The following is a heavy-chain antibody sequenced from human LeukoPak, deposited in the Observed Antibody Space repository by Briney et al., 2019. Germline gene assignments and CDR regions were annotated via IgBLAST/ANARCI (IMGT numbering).Heavy chain of an antibody. J-gene: IGHJ4*03. CDR3: ARALSAPWYYDSSGYYY. CDR1: GGSFSGYY. D-gene: IGHD3-22*01. CDR2: INHSGST. V-gene: IGHV4-34*01. Sequence: SETLSLTCAVYGGSFSGYYWSWIRQPPGKGLEWIGEINHSGSTNYNPSLKSRVTISVDTSKNQFSLKLSSVTAADTAVYYCARALSAPWYYDSSGYYYWGQGTMVTVSS.